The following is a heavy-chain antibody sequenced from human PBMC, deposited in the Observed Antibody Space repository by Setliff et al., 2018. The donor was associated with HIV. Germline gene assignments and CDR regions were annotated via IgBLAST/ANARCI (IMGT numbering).Heavy chain of an antibody. D-gene: IGHD1-1*01. CDR1: GGAISSNKW. CDR2: ISHSGTA. V-gene: IGHV4-4*02. Sequence: SETLSLTCTVSGGAISSNKWWSWVRQSPGKGLEWIGEISHSGTANYNASLKSRVTMSIDKSTDQFSLKMRSVTAADTAVYYCARATRRNDAFDIWGQGTMVTVS. CDR3: ARATRRNDAFDI. J-gene: IGHJ3*02.